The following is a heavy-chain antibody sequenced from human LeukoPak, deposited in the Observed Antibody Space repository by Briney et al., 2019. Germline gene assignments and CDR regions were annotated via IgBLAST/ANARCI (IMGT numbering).Heavy chain of an antibody. V-gene: IGHV5-51*01. CDR1: GYSFTSYW. CDR2: IYPGDSDT. Sequence: GESLKISCKGSGYSFTSYWIGWVRRMPRKGLEWMGIIYPGDSDTRYSPSFQGQVTISADKSISTAYLQWSSLKASDTAMYYCARGIYGSGSYYNVFDWFDPWGQGTLVTVSS. CDR3: ARGIYGSGSYYNVFDWFDP. D-gene: IGHD3-10*01. J-gene: IGHJ5*02.